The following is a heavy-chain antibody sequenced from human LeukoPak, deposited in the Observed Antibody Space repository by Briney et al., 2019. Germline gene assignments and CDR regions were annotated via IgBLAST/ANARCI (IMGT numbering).Heavy chain of an antibody. CDR3: ASGSIVGVLWG. D-gene: IGHD1-26*01. V-gene: IGHV4-59*01. CDR2: IYYSGST. J-gene: IGHJ4*02. CDR1: GDSISSFY. Sequence: SETLSLTCTVSGDSISSFYWTWIRQPPGKGLEWIGYIYYSGSTNYNPSLKSRVTMSVDTSKNQFSLKLSSVTAADTAVYYCASGSIVGVLWGWGQGTLVTVSS.